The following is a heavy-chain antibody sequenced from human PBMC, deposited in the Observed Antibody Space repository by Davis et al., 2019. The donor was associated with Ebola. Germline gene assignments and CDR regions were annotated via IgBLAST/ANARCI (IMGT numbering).Heavy chain of an antibody. CDR3: ASGWFGDYYYGMDV. J-gene: IGHJ6*04. D-gene: IGHD3-10*01. V-gene: IGHV4-39*01. CDR2: IYYSGST. CDR1: GGSISSSSYY. Sequence: PSETLSLTCTVSGGSISSSSYYWGWIRQPPGKGLEWIGSIYYSGSTYYNPSLKSRVTISVDTSKNQFSLKLSSVTAADTAVYYCASGWFGDYYYGMDVWGKGTTVTVSS.